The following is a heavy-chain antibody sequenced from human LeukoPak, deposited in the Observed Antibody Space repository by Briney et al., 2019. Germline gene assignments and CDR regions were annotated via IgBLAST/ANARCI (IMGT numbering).Heavy chain of an antibody. D-gene: IGHD1/OR15-1a*01. CDR1: GFTFSNYV. CDR2: ISSSSSYI. J-gene: IGHJ4*02. V-gene: IGHV3-21*01. Sequence: GGSLRLSCAASGFTFSNYVMNWVRQAPGKGLEWVSSISSSSSYIYYADSVKGRFTISRDNAKNSLYLQMNSLRAEDTAVYYCARGGEGNTVLDYWGQGTLVTVSS. CDR3: ARGGEGNTVLDY.